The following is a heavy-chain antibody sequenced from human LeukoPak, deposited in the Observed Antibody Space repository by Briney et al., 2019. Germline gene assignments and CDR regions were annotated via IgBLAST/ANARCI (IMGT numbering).Heavy chain of an antibody. D-gene: IGHD2-2*01. Sequence: GGTLRLSCAASGFTFSSYGMSWVRQAPGKGLEWVSAISGSGGSTYYADSVKGRFTISRDNSKNTLYLQMNSLRAEDTAVYYCARDTSAFLTGYYYMDVWGKGTTVTVSS. V-gene: IGHV3-23*01. CDR2: ISGSGGST. CDR3: ARDTSAFLTGYYYMDV. J-gene: IGHJ6*03. CDR1: GFTFSSYG.